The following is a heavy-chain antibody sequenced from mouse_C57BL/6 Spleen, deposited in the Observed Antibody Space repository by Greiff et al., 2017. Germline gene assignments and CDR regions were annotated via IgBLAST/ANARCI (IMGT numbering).Heavy chain of an antibody. D-gene: IGHD3-1*01. Sequence: EVKLQESGGGLVKPGGSLKLSCAASGFTFSSYAMSWVRQTPEKRLEWVATISDGGSYTYYPDNVKGRFTISRDNAKNNLYLQMSHLKSEDTAMYYCARDGHYFDYWGQGTTLTVSS. CDR2: ISDGGSYT. CDR1: GFTFSSYA. J-gene: IGHJ2*01. V-gene: IGHV5-4*01. CDR3: ARDGHYFDY.